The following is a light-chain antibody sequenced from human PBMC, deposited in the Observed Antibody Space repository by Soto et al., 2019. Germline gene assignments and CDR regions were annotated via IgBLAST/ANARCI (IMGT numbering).Light chain of an antibody. J-gene: IGLJ1*01. CDR1: SPNIGGNA. CDR2: SNN. Sequence: QSVLTQPPSAAGTPGQRVTISCAGSSPNIGGNAVNWYQQLPGTAPKVLIYSNNQRPSGVPDRFSGSKSGTSASLAISGLKSEDEADYYCAPWDDSLNGYVFGKGTKVTVL. CDR3: APWDDSLNGYV. V-gene: IGLV1-44*01.